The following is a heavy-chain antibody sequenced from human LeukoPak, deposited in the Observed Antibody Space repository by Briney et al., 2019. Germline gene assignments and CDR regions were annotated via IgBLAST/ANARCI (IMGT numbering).Heavy chain of an antibody. CDR1: GVSISTYY. D-gene: IGHD1-26*01. CDR2: FSYSGST. V-gene: IGHV4-59*01. J-gene: IGHJ4*02. Sequence: SETLSLTCSVSGVSISTYYWIWIRQPPAKGLEWMGFFSYSGSTKYNPSLKSRVTMSVDTSKNQFSLKLSSVTAADTAVYYCALMYSGTSYYFDYWGQGTLVTVSS. CDR3: ALMYSGTSYYFDY.